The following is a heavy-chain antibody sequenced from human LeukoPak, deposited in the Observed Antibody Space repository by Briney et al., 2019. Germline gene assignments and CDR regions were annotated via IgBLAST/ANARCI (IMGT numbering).Heavy chain of an antibody. CDR2: INHSGST. CDR1: GGSFSGYY. V-gene: IGHV4-34*01. D-gene: IGHD6-19*01. CDR3: ARGPRSGWHCFDY. J-gene: IGHJ4*02. Sequence: PSETLSVTCAVYGGSFSGYYWSWIRRPPGKGLEWIGEINHSGSTNYNPSLKSRVTISVDTSKNQFSLKLSSVTAADTAVYYCARGPRSGWHCFDYWGQGTLVTVSS.